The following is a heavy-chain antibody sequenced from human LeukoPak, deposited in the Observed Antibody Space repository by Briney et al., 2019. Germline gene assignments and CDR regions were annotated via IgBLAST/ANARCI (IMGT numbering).Heavy chain of an antibody. D-gene: IGHD1-26*01. CDR2: ISGYNGIT. Sequence: ASVTVSCKASGYIFTNYGITWVRQAPGQGLEWMGWISGYNGITIYAQKFQGRVTMTTDTSTSTAYMELRSLRSDDTAVYYCARLLGARDAFDIWGQGTMVTVSS. CDR1: GYIFTNYG. V-gene: IGHV1-18*04. J-gene: IGHJ3*02. CDR3: ARLLGARDAFDI.